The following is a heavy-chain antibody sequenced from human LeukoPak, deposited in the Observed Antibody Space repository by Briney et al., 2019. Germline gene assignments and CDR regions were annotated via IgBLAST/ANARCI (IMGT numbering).Heavy chain of an antibody. J-gene: IGHJ4*02. CDR2: MYNSVSI. CDR3: ARNSSSGFFDY. Sequence: SETLSLTCVVSGYSIRNGDYWGWIRQSPGKGLEWIASMYNSVSIHYNPSLKSRVTILVDTSKNEFSLKMRSVTAADTAVYYCARNSSSGFFDYWGQGTLATLSS. CDR1: GYSIRNGDY. V-gene: IGHV4-38-2*01. D-gene: IGHD6-6*01.